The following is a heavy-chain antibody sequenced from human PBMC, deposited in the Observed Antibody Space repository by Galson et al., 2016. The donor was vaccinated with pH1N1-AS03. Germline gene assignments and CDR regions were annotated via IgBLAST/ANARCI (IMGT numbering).Heavy chain of an antibody. J-gene: IGHJ4*02. V-gene: IGHV3-48*02. CDR2: INSGSYII. CDR3: ARDSNAGGTFYY. D-gene: IGHD3-16*01. Sequence: SLRLSCAASGFTFNSYHMSWVRQAPGKGLEWVSYINSGSYIIHYADSVKGRFTISRDNAKNSLYLQMDSLRDEDTATYFCARDSNAGGTFYYWGRGAMVTVSS. CDR1: GFTFNSYH.